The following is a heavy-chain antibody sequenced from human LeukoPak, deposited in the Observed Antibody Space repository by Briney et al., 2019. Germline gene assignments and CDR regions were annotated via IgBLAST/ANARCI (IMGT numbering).Heavy chain of an antibody. CDR2: INPNSGGT. D-gene: IGHD2-2*01. V-gene: IGHV1-2*06. CDR1: GYTFTGYY. CDR3: ARPAAKGVYYYYYMDV. Sequence: WASVKVSCKASGYTFTGYYMHWVRQAPGQGLEWMGRINPNSGGTNYAQKFQGRVTMTRDTSISTAYMELSRLRSDDTAVYYCARPAAKGVYYYYYMDVWGKGTTVTVSS. J-gene: IGHJ6*03.